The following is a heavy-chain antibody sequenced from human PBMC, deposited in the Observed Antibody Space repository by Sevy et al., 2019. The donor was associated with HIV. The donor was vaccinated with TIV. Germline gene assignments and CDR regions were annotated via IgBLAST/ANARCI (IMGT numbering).Heavy chain of an antibody. Sequence: GGSLRLSCAASGFTFSSYSMNWVHQAPGKGLEWVSSISSSSSYIYYADSVKGRFTISRDNAKNSLYLQMNSLRAEDTAVYYCARGQTRITMIVVAAYFGYWGQGTLVTVSS. J-gene: IGHJ4*02. CDR3: ARGQTRITMIVVAAYFGY. CDR2: ISSSSSYI. V-gene: IGHV3-21*01. D-gene: IGHD3-22*01. CDR1: GFTFSSYS.